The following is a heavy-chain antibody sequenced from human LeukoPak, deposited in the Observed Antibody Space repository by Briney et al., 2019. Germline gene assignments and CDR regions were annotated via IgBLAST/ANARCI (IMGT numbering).Heavy chain of an antibody. Sequence: PGGSLRLSCAASGFTFSSYCMHWVRQAPGKGLDWVAVISYDGSNKYYADSVKGRFTISRDNSKNMLYLQMNSLRAEDTAVYYCAKVHGPYYYGSGSYYDYWGQGTLVTVSS. CDR2: ISYDGSNK. J-gene: IGHJ4*02. CDR3: AKVHGPYYYGSGSYYDY. V-gene: IGHV3-30*18. CDR1: GFTFSSYC. D-gene: IGHD3-10*01.